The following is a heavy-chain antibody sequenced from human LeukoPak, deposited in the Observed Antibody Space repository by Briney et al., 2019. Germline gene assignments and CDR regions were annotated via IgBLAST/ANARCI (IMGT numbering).Heavy chain of an antibody. CDR2: TYATGST. Sequence: SETLSLTCTVSGGSISNYYWSWIRQPAGKGLEWIGRTYATGSTNYNPSLKSRVTISVDKSKNQFSLKLNSVTAADTAVYYCAREMAVADSGGLDYWGQGTLVTVSS. J-gene: IGHJ4*02. CDR1: GGSISNYY. D-gene: IGHD6-19*01. CDR3: AREMAVADSGGLDY. V-gene: IGHV4-4*07.